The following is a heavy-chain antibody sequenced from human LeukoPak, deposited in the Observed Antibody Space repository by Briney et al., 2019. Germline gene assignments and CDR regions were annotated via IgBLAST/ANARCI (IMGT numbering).Heavy chain of an antibody. CDR1: GGSISSNSHY. J-gene: IGHJ4*02. D-gene: IGHD1-1*01. V-gene: IGHV4-39*07. Sequence: SETLSLTCTVSGGSISSNSHYWGWIRQPPGKGLEWIGSIYSSGTTYYNPSLRSRLTISADTSKNQFSLKLSSVTAADTAVYYCARTGRNSDYWGQGTLVTVSS. CDR2: IYSSGTT. CDR3: ARTGRNSDY.